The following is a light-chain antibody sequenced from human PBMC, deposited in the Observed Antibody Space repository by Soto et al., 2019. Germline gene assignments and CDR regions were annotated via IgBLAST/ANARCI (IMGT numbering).Light chain of an antibody. CDR2: EVN. V-gene: IGLV2-14*01. CDR1: SSDVGGYNY. CDR3: SSKTSSRTPVV. Sequence: QSALTQPASVSGSPGQSITISCTGTSSDVGGYNYVSWYQQHAGNAPRLMIYEVNNRPSGVPNRFSGSKSGNTASLTISGLQAEDEADYYCSSKTSSRTPVVFGTGTKVTVL. J-gene: IGLJ1*01.